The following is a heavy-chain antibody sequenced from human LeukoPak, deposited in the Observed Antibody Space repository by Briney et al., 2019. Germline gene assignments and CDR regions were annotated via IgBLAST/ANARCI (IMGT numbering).Heavy chain of an antibody. J-gene: IGHJ6*03. D-gene: IGHD2-2*01. CDR1: GFTFSSYA. V-gene: IGHV3-23*01. CDR3: AKAVVVPAAPHYYMDV. CDR2: ISGSGGST. Sequence: PGGSLRLSCAASGFTFSSYAMSWVRQAPGKGLEWVSAISGSGGSTYYADSVKGRFTISRDNSKNTLYLQMNSLRAEDTAVYYCAKAVVVPAAPHYYMDVWGKGTTVTVSS.